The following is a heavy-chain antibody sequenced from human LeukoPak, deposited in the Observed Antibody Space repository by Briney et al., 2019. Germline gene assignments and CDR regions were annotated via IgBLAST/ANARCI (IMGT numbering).Heavy chain of an antibody. CDR2: INHSGST. V-gene: IGHV4-34*01. Sequence: TSETLSLTCAVYGGSFSGYYWSWIRQPPGKGLEWIGEINHSGSTNYNPSLKSRVTISVDTSKNQFSLTLSSVTAADTAVYYCACDYGDYTAFDPWGQGTLVTVSS. CDR3: ACDYGDYTAFDP. J-gene: IGHJ5*02. D-gene: IGHD4-17*01. CDR1: GGSFSGYY.